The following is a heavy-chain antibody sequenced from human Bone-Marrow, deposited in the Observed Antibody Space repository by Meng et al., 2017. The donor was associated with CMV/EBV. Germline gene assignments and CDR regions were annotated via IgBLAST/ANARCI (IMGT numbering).Heavy chain of an antibody. V-gene: IGHV4-39*01. CDR1: GGSISSITYY. J-gene: IGHJ4*02. CDR2: IYYSGTT. CDR3: ARGNTYYGLFDH. D-gene: IGHD4-17*01. Sequence: SETMSLTCTVSGGSISSITYYWGWIRQPPGMGLEWVGSIYYSGTTYYNQSHKRRVIISVDTSKNQFSLRLSSVTTADTAVAVYYCARGNTYYGLFDHWGQGALVTVSS.